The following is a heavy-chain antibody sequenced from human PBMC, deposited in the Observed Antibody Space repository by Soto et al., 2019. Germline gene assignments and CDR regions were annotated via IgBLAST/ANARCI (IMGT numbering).Heavy chain of an antibody. J-gene: IGHJ6*02. CDR2: INPNSGGT. CDR1: GYTFTGYY. D-gene: IGHD3-3*01. Sequence: GASVKVSFKASGYTFTGYYMHWVRQAPGQGLEWMGWINPNSGGTNYAQKFQGRVTMTRDTSISTAYMELSRLRSDDTAVYYCAVLNYDFWSGFLVPGNMDVWGQGTTVTVSS. V-gene: IGHV1-2*02. CDR3: AVLNYDFWSGFLVPGNMDV.